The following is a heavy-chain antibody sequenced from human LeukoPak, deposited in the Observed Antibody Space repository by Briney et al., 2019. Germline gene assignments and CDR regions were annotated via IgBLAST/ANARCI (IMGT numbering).Heavy chain of an antibody. V-gene: IGHV4-34*01. CDR1: GGSFSGYY. D-gene: IGHD6-6*01. Sequence: HSETLSLTCAVYGGSFSGYYWSWIRQPPGKGLEWIGEINHSGSTNYNPSLKSRVTISVDTSKNQFSLKLSSVTAADTAVYYCASAPLYSSSSPFDYWGQGTLVTVSS. J-gene: IGHJ4*02. CDR2: INHSGST. CDR3: ASAPLYSSSSPFDY.